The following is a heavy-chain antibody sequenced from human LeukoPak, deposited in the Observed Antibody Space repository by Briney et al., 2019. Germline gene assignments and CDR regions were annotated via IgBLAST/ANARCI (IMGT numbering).Heavy chain of an antibody. J-gene: IGHJ5*02. V-gene: IGHV3-21*05. D-gene: IGHD1-14*01. CDR1: GFTFSSYE. Sequence: PGGSLRLSCAASGFTFSSYEMNWVRQAPGRGLEWVSYISSSGSYVSYADSVKGRFTISRDNAKNSLYLQMNSLRAEDTAVYFCARFERLKPSHGVDPWGQGTLVTVSS. CDR3: ARFERLKPSHGVDP. CDR2: ISSSGSYV.